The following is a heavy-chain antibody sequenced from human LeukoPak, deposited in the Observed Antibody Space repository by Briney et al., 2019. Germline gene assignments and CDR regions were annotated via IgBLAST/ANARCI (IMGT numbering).Heavy chain of an antibody. CDR1: GFTFNTYS. CDR2: ISSSSSSSTI. D-gene: IGHD4-17*01. V-gene: IGHV3-48*01. Sequence: PGGSLRLSCAASGFTFNTYSMNWVRQAAGKGLEWVSYISSSSSSSTIYYADSVKGRFTISRDNAKNSVYLQMNSLRAEDTAVYYCARDGGDYVPYYFDYWGQGTLVTVSS. J-gene: IGHJ4*02. CDR3: ARDGGDYVPYYFDY.